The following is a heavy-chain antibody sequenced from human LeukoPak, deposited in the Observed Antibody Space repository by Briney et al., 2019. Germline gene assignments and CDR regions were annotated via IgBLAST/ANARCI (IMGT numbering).Heavy chain of an antibody. CDR2: INWNSGSK. V-gene: IGHV3-9*01. Sequence: PGRSLRLSCAASGFTFDDYAIHWVRQGPGKGLEWVSGINWNSGSKHYADSVKGRFTISRDNAKNSLYLQMNSLKPEDTASYYCTKDFSSGYYYFDFWGQGTLVTVSS. J-gene: IGHJ4*02. CDR1: GFTFDDYA. CDR3: TKDFSSGYYYFDF. D-gene: IGHD3-22*01.